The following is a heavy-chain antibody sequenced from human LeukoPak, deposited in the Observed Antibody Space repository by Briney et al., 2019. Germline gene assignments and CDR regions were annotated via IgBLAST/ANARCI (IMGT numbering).Heavy chain of an antibody. CDR3: ARISGYGHFDY. D-gene: IGHD5-12*01. CDR2: ISSSGGTK. J-gene: IGHJ4*02. V-gene: IGHV3-11*04. Sequence: KPGGSLRLSCAASGFTFSDYYMSWIRQAPGKGLEWVSYISSSGGTKYYADSVKGRFTISRDNAKNSYLQLNSLRAEDTAVYYCARISGYGHFDYWGQGTLVTVSS. CDR1: GFTFSDYY.